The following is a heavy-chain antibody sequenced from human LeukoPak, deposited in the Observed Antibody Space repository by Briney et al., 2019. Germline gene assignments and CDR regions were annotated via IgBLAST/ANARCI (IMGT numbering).Heavy chain of an antibody. J-gene: IGHJ1*01. CDR2: INPSGGST. V-gene: IGHV1-46*01. Sequence: ASVKVSCKASGYTFTSYYMHWVRQAPGQGLEWMGIINPSGGSTSYAQKFQGRVNMTRDTSTSTVYMELSSLRSEDTAVYYCASIPAAMPEYFQHWGQGTLVTVSS. D-gene: IGHD2-2*01. CDR3: ASIPAAMPEYFQH. CDR1: GYTFTSYY.